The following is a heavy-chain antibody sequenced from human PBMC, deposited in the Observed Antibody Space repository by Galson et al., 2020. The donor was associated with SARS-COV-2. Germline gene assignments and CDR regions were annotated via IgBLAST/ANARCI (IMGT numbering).Heavy chain of an antibody. D-gene: IGHD3-3*01. Sequence: NSGGSLRLSCAASGFTFSDYYMSCIRQAPGKGLEWVSYISSSGSTIYYADSVKGRFTISRDNAKNSLYLQMNSLRAEDTAVYYCARHDFWSGYYFDYWGQGTLVTVSS. V-gene: IGHV3-11*01. CDR3: ARHDFWSGYYFDY. CDR1: GFTFSDYY. CDR2: ISSSGSTI. J-gene: IGHJ4*02.